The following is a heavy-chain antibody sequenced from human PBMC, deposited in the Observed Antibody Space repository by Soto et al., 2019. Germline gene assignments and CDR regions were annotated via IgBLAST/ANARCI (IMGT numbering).Heavy chain of an antibody. Sequence: GGSLRLSCGASGFPFAPSTMSWVRQAPGKGLEWVSTISVSVGSTYSADSVQGRFTVSSDISDNTLFLRMTSLTADDTAVYFCAKRDVPHSTSNAYFYDHWGRGVLVTVSS. CDR2: ISVSVGST. V-gene: IGHV3-23*01. J-gene: IGHJ4*02. CDR1: GFPFAPST. D-gene: IGHD2-21*02. CDR3: AKRDVPHSTSNAYFYDH.